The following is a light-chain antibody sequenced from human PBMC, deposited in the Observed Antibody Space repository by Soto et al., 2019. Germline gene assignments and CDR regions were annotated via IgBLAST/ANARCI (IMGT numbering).Light chain of an antibody. CDR3: QQYTNWPPVGTT. J-gene: IGKJ5*01. CDR1: QSVSSSY. CDR2: GAS. Sequence: EIVLTQSPGTLSLSPGERATLSCRASQSVSSSYLAWYQQKPGQAPRLLIYGASSRATGIPDRFSGSGSGTDFTLTISRLEPEDFAVYYCQQYTNWPPVGTTFGQGTRLEIK. V-gene: IGKV3-20*01.